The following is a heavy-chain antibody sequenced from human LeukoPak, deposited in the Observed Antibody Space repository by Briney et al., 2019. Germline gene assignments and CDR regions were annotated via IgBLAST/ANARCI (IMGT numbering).Heavy chain of an antibody. J-gene: IGHJ4*02. CDR2: ISGSGGSA. CDR3: AKRPPRFLGSYHGDHGIDY. CDR1: GFTFSSYA. V-gene: IGHV3-23*01. D-gene: IGHD1-26*01. Sequence: GGSLRLSCAASGFTFSSYAMSWVRQAPGKGLEWVSAISGSGGSAYYADSVKGRFTISRDNSKNTLYLQMNSLRAEDTAVYYCAKRPPRFLGSYHGDHGIDYWGQGTLVTVSS.